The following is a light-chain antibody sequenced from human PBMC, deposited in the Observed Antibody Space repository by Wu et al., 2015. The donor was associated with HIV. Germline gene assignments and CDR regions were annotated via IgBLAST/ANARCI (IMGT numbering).Light chain of an antibody. V-gene: IGKV3-20*01. CDR3: QQYGSSYS. CDR2: GAS. J-gene: IGKJ2*03. Sequence: EIVLTQSPGTLSLSPGERATLSCRASQSVRSNYLAWYQQKPDQAPRLLIYGASSRATGIPDRFSGSGSGTDFTLTISRLEPEDFAVHYCQQYGSSYSFGQGTKLEIK. CDR1: QSVRSNY.